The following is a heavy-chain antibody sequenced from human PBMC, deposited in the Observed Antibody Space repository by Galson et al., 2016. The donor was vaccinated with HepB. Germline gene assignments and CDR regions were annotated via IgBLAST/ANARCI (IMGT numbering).Heavy chain of an antibody. Sequence: SLRLSCAASGFTFMSYGMHWARQAPGKGLEWVAVISYDGSKRYYVDSVEGRFTISRDNSKNTLYLQMNSLRAEDTAVYYCAKGGIFGYFLHYYSMDVWGKGTTVTVSS. V-gene: IGHV3-30*18. CDR3: AKGGIFGYFLHYYSMDV. J-gene: IGHJ6*03. CDR2: ISYDGSKR. CDR1: GFTFMSYG. D-gene: IGHD5-18*01.